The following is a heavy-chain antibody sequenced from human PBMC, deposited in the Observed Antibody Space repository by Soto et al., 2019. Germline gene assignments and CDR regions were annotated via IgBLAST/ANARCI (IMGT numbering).Heavy chain of an antibody. CDR1: EYSFSNFW. D-gene: IGHD6-6*01. CDR2: IYPGDSNV. CDR3: ASGISSSSADYYYYGMDV. Sequence: PGESLKISCKGSEYSFSNFWIAWVRQMPGKGLDWIGNIYPGDSNVKYSPSFQGQVTISVDKSISTAYLQWSSLKASDTAMYYCASGISSSSADYYYYGMDVWGQGTTVTVSS. V-gene: IGHV5-51*01. J-gene: IGHJ6*02.